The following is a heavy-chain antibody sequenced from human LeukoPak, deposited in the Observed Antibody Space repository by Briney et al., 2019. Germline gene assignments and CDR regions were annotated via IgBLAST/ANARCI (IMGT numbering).Heavy chain of an antibody. D-gene: IGHD4-23*01. CDR1: GGSIDAYNYY. Sequence: SGTLSLTCTISGGSIDAYNYYWGWIRQPPGKGLEWIGSIYFDGSTYYNPSLKSRVTISLHTSNNQFSLKLRSVTTADTAVYYCAREDSGNSDDSLDIWGQGTMVTVSS. V-gene: IGHV4-39*07. CDR2: IYFDGST. CDR3: AREDSGNSDDSLDI. J-gene: IGHJ3*02.